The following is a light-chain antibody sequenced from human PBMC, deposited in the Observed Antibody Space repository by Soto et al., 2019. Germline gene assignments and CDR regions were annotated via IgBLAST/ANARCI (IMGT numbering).Light chain of an antibody. Sequence: IQLTQSPSVLSASVLDTVTITFRASQALSNYLAWYQQKPGKAPDLLIYSASTLQSGVPSRFSGSGSETEFSLTIRALQPQDFATYYCQQLSRYPLTFGGGTKVDIK. CDR3: QQLSRYPLT. CDR1: QALSNY. CDR2: SAS. J-gene: IGKJ4*01. V-gene: IGKV1-9*01.